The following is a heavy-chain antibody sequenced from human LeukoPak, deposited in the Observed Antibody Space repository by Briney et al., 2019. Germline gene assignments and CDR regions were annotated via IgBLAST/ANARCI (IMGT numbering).Heavy chain of an antibody. Sequence: PGGSLRLSCAASGFTFDDYAMHWVRQAPGKGREWVSAISGSGVITYYADSVKGRFTISRDNSKSTLYLQMNSLRAEDTAVYYCARAGNSAGGDHRYYMDVWGKGTTVTISS. J-gene: IGHJ6*03. V-gene: IGHV3-23*01. CDR1: GFTFDDYA. D-gene: IGHD3-16*01. CDR3: ARAGNSAGGDHRYYMDV. CDR2: ISGSGVIT.